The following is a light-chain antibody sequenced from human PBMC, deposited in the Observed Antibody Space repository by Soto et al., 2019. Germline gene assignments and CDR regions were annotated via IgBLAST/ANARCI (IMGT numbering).Light chain of an antibody. CDR3: HSRA. J-gene: IGKJ5*01. CDR1: QTISRW. V-gene: IGKV1-5*01. CDR2: DAS. Sequence: DIQLTQTPSTLSASVGDEVTITCRASQTISRWLAWYQQKPGRAPNLLIYDASTLESGVPSRFSGSGSETEFTLTISRLQPDDFATYFCHSRAFGQGTRLENK.